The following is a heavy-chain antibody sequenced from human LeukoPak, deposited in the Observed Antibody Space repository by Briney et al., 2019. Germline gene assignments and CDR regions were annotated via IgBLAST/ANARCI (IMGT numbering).Heavy chain of an antibody. J-gene: IGHJ5*02. Sequence: GGSLRPFCAASGFTFSDYYMTWIRQAPGRGLEWISYIDGTSSVTKYADSLKGRFTISRDNAKSSLYLLINSLRAEDTAIYYCARRGTTYCTVDSCHPNWFDPWGQGTLVTVSS. CDR2: IDGTSSVT. V-gene: IGHV3-11*03. CDR1: GFTFSDYY. D-gene: IGHD2-8*02. CDR3: ARRGTTYCTVDSCHPNWFDP.